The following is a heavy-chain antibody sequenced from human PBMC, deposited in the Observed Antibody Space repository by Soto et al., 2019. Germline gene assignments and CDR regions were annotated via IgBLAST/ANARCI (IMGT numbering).Heavy chain of an antibody. D-gene: IGHD1-1*01. CDR1: GYTFTDYF. CDR3: AGNGNDGDDYFYI. Sequence: VQLVQSGAEVKKPGASVKVSCKASGYTFTDYFIQWVRQAPGQGFEWMGWINPKSGGTSSAQKFQGRGTMSTYTDINTVYMEMRRLRSDDTDMYYCAGNGNDGDDYFYIWGQGTMVTVSA. J-gene: IGHJ4*02. V-gene: IGHV1-2*02. CDR2: INPKSGGT.